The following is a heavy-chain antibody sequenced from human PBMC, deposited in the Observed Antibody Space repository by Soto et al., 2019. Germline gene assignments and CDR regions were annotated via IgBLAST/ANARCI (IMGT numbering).Heavy chain of an antibody. V-gene: IGHV4-34*01. CDR2: INHSGST. D-gene: IGHD6-6*01. CDR1: GGSFSAYY. CDR3: ARTSRFDY. J-gene: IGHJ4*02. Sequence: QVHLQQWGAGLLKPSETLSLTCAVYGGSFSAYYWSWIRQPPGKGLEWIGEINHSGSTNYNPSLTSRVSISVDTSKNQFSLKLSSVTAADTAVYYCARTSRFDYWGQGTLVTVSS.